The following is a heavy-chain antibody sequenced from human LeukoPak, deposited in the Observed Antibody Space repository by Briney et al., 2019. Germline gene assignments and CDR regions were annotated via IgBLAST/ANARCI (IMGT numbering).Heavy chain of an antibody. V-gene: IGHV3-11*05. CDR1: GFXFSDYY. CDR2: ISSSSYT. Sequence: GGSLRLSCGASGFXFSDYYMSWIRQAPGKGLEWVSYISSSSYTNYADSVKGRFTISRDNAKNSLYLQMNSLRAEDTAVYYCARDFFRGSSGSGYWGQGTLVTVSS. CDR3: ARDFFRGSSGSGY. D-gene: IGHD6-19*01. J-gene: IGHJ4*02.